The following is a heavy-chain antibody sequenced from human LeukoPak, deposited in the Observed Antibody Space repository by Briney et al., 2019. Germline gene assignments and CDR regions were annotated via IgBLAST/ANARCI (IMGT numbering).Heavy chain of an antibody. CDR2: IYYSGST. Sequence: TSETLSLTCTVSGGSISSYYWSWIRQPPGKGLEWIGYIYYSGSTNYNPSLKSRVTISVDTSKNQFSLKLSSVTAADTAVYYCARDVQHRRWFDPWGQGTLVTVSS. V-gene: IGHV4-59*01. J-gene: IGHJ5*02. CDR1: GGSISSYY. CDR3: ARDVQHRRWFDP. D-gene: IGHD1-14*01.